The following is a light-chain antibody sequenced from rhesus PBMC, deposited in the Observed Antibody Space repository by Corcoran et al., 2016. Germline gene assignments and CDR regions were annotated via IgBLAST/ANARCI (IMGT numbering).Light chain of an antibody. V-gene: IGKV1-32*02. CDR2: YAN. CDR3: QQGNSNPLT. CDR1: QGISSC. Sequence: DIQMSQSPSSLSASVGDRVTITCRASQGISSCLNWYQQKPGKAPKLLIYYANSLASGVPSRFSGSGSGKEFTLTISSLQPEDFATYFCQQGNSNPLTFGGGTKVEIK. J-gene: IGKJ4*01.